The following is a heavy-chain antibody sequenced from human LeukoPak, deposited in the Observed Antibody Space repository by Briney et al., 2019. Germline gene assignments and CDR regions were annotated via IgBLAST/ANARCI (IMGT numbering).Heavy chain of an antibody. CDR3: ARTIAGGSYRYPYWFDP. V-gene: IGHV6-1*01. D-gene: IGHD3-16*02. J-gene: IGHJ5*02. CDR1: GDSVSSNSAA. Sequence: SQTLSLTCAISGDSVSSNSAAWNWIRQSPSRGLEWLGRTYYRSKWYNDYAVSVKSRITINPDTSKNQFSLKLSSVTAADTAVYYCARTIAGGSYRYPYWFDPWGQGTLVTVSS. CDR2: TYYRSKWYN.